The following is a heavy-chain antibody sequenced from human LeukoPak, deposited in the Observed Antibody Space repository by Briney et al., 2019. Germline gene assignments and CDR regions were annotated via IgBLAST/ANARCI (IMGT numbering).Heavy chain of an antibody. D-gene: IGHD2-15*01. Sequence: GGSLRLSCAASGFTFSSYGMHWARQAPGKGLEWVAVIWYDGSNKYYADSVKGRFTISRDNSKNTLYLQMNSLRAEDTAVYYCARGGGWYSRSRGMDVWGQGTTVTVSS. V-gene: IGHV3-33*01. J-gene: IGHJ6*02. CDR1: GFTFSSYG. CDR3: ARGGGWYSRSRGMDV. CDR2: IWYDGSNK.